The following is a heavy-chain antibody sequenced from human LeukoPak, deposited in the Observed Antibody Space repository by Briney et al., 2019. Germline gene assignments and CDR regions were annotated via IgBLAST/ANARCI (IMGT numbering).Heavy chain of an antibody. CDR1: GGSISSYY. CDR3: ARDNYDILTGYYKPLDY. CDR2: IYYSGST. D-gene: IGHD3-9*01. Sequence: SETLSLTCTVSGGSISSYYWSWIRQPPGKGLEWIGYIYYSGSTNYNPSLKSRVTISVDTSKNQFSLKLSSVTAADTAVYYCARDNYDILTGYYKPLDYWGQGTLVTVSS. V-gene: IGHV4-59*01. J-gene: IGHJ4*02.